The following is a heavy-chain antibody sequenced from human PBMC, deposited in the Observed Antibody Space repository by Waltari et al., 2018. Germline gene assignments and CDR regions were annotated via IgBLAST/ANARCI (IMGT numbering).Heavy chain of an antibody. Sequence: EVQLVESGGGLVKPGGSRRLSGAASGFAFRNYHRTGVRQAPGKGLEWVSSIRGSGTYIYYSDSVKGRFTISRDNAKNSLFLQMNSLRAEDTAVYYCARENLGVIIFHYYFMDVWGKGTTVTISS. CDR3: ARENLGVIIFHYYFMDV. CDR2: IRGSGTYI. CDR1: GFAFRNYH. J-gene: IGHJ6*03. V-gene: IGHV3-21*06. D-gene: IGHD3-3*01.